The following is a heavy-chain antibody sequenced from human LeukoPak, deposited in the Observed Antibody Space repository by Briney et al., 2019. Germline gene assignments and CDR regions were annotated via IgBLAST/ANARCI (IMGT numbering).Heavy chain of an antibody. Sequence: GGSLRLSCAASGFTFSSYSMNWVRQAPGKGLEWVSSISSSSSYIYYADSVKGRFTISRDNAKNSLYLQMNSLRAEDTAVYYCARGGQWPINWFDPWGQGTLVTVSS. D-gene: IGHD6-19*01. V-gene: IGHV3-21*01. CDR1: GFTFSSYS. J-gene: IGHJ5*02. CDR3: ARGGQWPINWFDP. CDR2: ISSSSSYI.